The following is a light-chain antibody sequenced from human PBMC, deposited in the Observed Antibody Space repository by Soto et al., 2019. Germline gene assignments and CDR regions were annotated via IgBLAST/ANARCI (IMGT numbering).Light chain of an antibody. CDR1: QSVSSN. V-gene: IGKV3-15*01. CDR3: QQLNSYPPFT. Sequence: IVMTQSPVTLSVSPGERVTLSCRASQSVSSNLAWYQQKPGQAPSLLIYGAFTRATGIPARFSGTGSGTEFTLTISSLQSEDFALYYCQQLNSYPPFTFGPGTKVDIK. J-gene: IGKJ3*01. CDR2: GAF.